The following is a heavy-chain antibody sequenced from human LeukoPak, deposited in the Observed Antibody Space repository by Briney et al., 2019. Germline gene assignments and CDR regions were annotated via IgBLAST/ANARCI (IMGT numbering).Heavy chain of an antibody. Sequence: GGSLRLSCAASGFTFSTYDMHWVRQATGEGLEWVSVIGTAGDTHYPGSVKGRFTISRENAKNSLYLQMNSLRAGDTAVYYCVRGGEVCSGTAGVFDIWGQGTMVTVSS. CDR3: VRGGEVCSGTAGVFDI. D-gene: IGHD6-25*01. CDR1: GFTFSTYD. J-gene: IGHJ3*02. V-gene: IGHV3-13*01. CDR2: IGTAGDT.